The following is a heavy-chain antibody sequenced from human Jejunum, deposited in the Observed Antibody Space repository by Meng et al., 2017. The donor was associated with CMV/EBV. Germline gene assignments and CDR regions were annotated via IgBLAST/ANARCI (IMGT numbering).Heavy chain of an antibody. CDR1: GYY. CDR2: INPNSGGT. D-gene: IGHD2-2*01. Sequence: GYYMHWVRQAPGQGLEWMGWINPNSGGTNYAQKFQGRVTMTRDTSISTAYMELSRLRSDDTAVYYCARVLDIVVVPAAKWYYFDYWGQGTRVTVSS. CDR3: ARVLDIVVVPAAKWYYFDY. V-gene: IGHV1-2*02. J-gene: IGHJ4*02.